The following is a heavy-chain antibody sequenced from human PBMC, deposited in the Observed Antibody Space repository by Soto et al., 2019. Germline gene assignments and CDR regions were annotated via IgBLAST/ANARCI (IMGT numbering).Heavy chain of an antibody. Sequence: QVTLKESGPVLVKPTETLTLTCTVSGFSLSNARMGVSWIRQPPGKALEWLAHIFSNDEKSYSTSLRASLTISQDTSKGKVVLTMTNVDPVDTATYYCTRVRGYSYGPYYFDYWGQGTLVTVSS. CDR3: TRVRGYSYGPYYFDY. CDR1: GFSLSNARMG. J-gene: IGHJ4*02. D-gene: IGHD5-18*01. V-gene: IGHV2-26*01. CDR2: IFSNDEK.